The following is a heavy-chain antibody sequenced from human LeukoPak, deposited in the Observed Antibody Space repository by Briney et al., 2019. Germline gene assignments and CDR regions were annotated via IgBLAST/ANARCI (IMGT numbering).Heavy chain of an antibody. CDR3: TKGDYHAY. J-gene: IGHJ4*02. Sequence: PGGSLRLSCTASGFTFGDYAMSWFRQAPGKGLEWVGFIRSNTYGGTAEYAASVKGRFTISRDDSKSIAYLQMNSLRTEDTAVYYCTKGDYHAYWGQGTLATVSS. V-gene: IGHV3-49*03. CDR1: GFTFGDYA. CDR2: IRSNTYGGTA.